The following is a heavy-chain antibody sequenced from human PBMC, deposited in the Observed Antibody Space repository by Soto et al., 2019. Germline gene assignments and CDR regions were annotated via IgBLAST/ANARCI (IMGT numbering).Heavy chain of an antibody. V-gene: IGHV5-51*01. Sequence: GESLKISCKGSGDSFTSYWIGSVRQMHGKGLEWMGIIYPGDSDTRYSPSFQGQVTISADKSISTAYLQWSSLKASDTAMYYCARQPTMGSGSYYNWFDPWGQGTLVTVSS. J-gene: IGHJ5*02. CDR3: ARQPTMGSGSYYNWFDP. CDR2: IYPGDSDT. CDR1: GDSFTSYW. D-gene: IGHD3-10*01.